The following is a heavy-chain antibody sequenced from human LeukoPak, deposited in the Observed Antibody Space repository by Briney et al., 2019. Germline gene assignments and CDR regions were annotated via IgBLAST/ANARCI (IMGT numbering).Heavy chain of an antibody. Sequence: GGSLRLSCAASGFTFSIYSMNWVRQAPGKGLEWVSYISSSSSTIYYADSVKGRFTISRDNAKNSLYLQMNSLRAEDTAVYYCAREPGVYATFYWGQGTLVTVSS. J-gene: IGHJ4*02. D-gene: IGHD2-8*01. CDR3: AREPGVYATFY. CDR2: ISSSSSTI. V-gene: IGHV3-48*01. CDR1: GFTFSIYS.